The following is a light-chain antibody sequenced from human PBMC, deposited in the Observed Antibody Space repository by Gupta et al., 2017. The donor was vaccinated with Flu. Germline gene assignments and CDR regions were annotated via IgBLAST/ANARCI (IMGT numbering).Light chain of an antibody. Sequence: QSALTQPASVSGSPGQSITISCTGTSSNVGNYNYVSWYQQHPGKAPKLMIFEVSNRPSGVSDRFSGSKSGNTASLTISGLQAEDEADYYCTSYTTTKTRVFGTGTKVTVL. J-gene: IGLJ1*01. CDR1: SSNVGNYNY. CDR2: EVS. CDR3: TSYTTTKTRV. V-gene: IGLV2-14*01.